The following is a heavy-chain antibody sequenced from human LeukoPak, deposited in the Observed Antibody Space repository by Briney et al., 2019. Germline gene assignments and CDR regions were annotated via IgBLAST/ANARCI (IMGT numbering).Heavy chain of an antibody. J-gene: IGHJ4*02. CDR1: GFTFTSYS. V-gene: IGHV3-23*01. D-gene: IGHD1-26*01. CDR2: ISGGGGST. CDR3: AKGGKWDVTPFDY. Sequence: GGSLRLSCAASGFTFTSYSVNWVRQAPGKGLEWVSTISGGGGSTYYADSVKGRFTISRDDSKNTLYLQVNSLRAEDTAVYYCAKGGKWDVTPFDYWGQGTLVTVSS.